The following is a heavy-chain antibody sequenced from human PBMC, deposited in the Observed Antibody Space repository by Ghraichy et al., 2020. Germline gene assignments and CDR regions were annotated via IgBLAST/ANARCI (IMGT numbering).Heavy chain of an antibody. CDR2: ISYSGTST. V-gene: IGHV3-23*01. J-gene: IGHJ4*02. CDR3: ARDHYPSGYYGYYFDY. CDR1: GFTFSNYA. D-gene: IGHD3-10*01. Sequence: GESLNISCVASGFTFSNYAMTWVRQAPGKGLEWVSGISYSGTSTYYADSVKGRFTISRDNSKNTLYLQMNSLRAEDTAVYYCARDHYPSGYYGYYFDYWGQGTLVTVSS.